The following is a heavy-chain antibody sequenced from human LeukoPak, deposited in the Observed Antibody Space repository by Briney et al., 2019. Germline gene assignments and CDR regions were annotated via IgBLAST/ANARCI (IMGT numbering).Heavy chain of an antibody. CDR3: AKPRTTAGTLDYFDY. Sequence: PGGSLRLSCAAAGFTFSNYVMHWVRQAPGKGLKWVAFTLSDGSSKYYADSVKGRFTISRDNSKNTLYLQMNSLRPEDTAVYYCAKPRTTAGTLDYFDYWGQGTLVTVSS. D-gene: IGHD6-19*01. V-gene: IGHV3-30*02. CDR1: GFTFSNYV. CDR2: TLSDGSSK. J-gene: IGHJ4*02.